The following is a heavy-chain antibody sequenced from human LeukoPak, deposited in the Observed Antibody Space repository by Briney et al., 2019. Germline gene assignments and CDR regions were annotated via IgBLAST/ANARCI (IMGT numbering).Heavy chain of an antibody. D-gene: IGHD2-15*01. Sequence: PGGSLRLSCAASGVTFRSYAMSWVRQAPGKGLEWVSAFSGSGGSTYYADSVKGRFTISRDNSKNTLYLQMNSLRAEDTAVYYCAKSLLVVVVAAKGGFDYWGQGTLVTVSS. CDR2: FSGSGGST. J-gene: IGHJ4*02. CDR3: AKSLLVVVVAAKGGFDY. V-gene: IGHV3-23*01. CDR1: GVTFRSYA.